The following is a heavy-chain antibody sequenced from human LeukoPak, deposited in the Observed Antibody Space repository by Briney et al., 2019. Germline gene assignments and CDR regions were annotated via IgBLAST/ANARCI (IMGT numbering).Heavy chain of an antibody. CDR3: AHRLDSDWALDY. Sequence: ESGHTLFNPTQTLTLTFTFSGFSRSTSGGGVGWIRQPPGKSLEWLTLIYWDDDKLYSPSLKNRLTITKDTSKNKVVITMTNVDPVDTATYYCAHRLDSDWALDYWREGTLVTVSS. D-gene: IGHD6-19*01. CDR2: IYWDDDK. J-gene: IGHJ4*02. V-gene: IGHV2-5*02. CDR1: GFSRSTSGGG.